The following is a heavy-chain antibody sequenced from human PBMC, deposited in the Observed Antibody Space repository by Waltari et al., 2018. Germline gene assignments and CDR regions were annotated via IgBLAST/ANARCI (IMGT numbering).Heavy chain of an antibody. CDR1: GYIFTNFY. J-gene: IGHJ4*02. Sequence: QVQLVQSGAEVKKPGASVKVSCKASGYIFTNFYIHWVRQAPGQGLEWMGTVNPKGGSTTYAQKVNDRVTMTRDTSTSTVHMELSSLRSEDTAVYYCARAGSSLIWGVAEWGQGTLVTVSS. V-gene: IGHV1-46*04. CDR3: ARAGSSLIWGVAE. D-gene: IGHD2-2*01. CDR2: VNPKGGST.